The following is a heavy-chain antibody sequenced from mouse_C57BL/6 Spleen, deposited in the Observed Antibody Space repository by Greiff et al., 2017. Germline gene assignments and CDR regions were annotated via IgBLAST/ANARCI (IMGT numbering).Heavy chain of an antibody. CDR2: IDPETGGT. CDR1: GYTFTDYE. J-gene: IGHJ2*01. Sequence: VQLQQSGAELVRPGASVTLSCKASGYTFTDYEMHWVKQTPVHGLEWIGAIDPETGGTAYNQKFKGKAILTADKSSSTAYMELRSLTSEDSAVYYCTRSMITTVFDYWGQGTTLTVSS. D-gene: IGHD1-1*01. V-gene: IGHV1-15*01. CDR3: TRSMITTVFDY.